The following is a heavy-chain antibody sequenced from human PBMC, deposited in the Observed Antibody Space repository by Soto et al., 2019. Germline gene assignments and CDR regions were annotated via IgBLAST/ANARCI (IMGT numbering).Heavy chain of an antibody. D-gene: IGHD6-19*01. CDR3: ARPSSGGWDWYFDL. J-gene: IGHJ2*01. Sequence: SETLSLTCAFYGGSFSGYYWSWIRQPPGKGLEWIGEINHSGSTNYNPSLKSRVTISVDTSKNQFSLKLSSVTAADTALYYCARPSSGGWDWYFDLWGRGTLVTISS. CDR1: GGSFSGYY. CDR2: INHSGST. V-gene: IGHV4-34*01.